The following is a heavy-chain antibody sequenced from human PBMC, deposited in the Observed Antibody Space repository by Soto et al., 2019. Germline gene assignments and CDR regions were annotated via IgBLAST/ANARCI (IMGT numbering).Heavy chain of an antibody. D-gene: IGHD1-20*01. CDR1: GFTFSSYG. V-gene: IGHV3-30*18. J-gene: IGHJ6*02. CDR2: ISYDGSNK. Sequence: GGSLRLSCAASGFTFSSYGMHWVRQAPGKGLEWVAVISYDGSNKYYADSVKGRFTISRDNSKNTLYLQMNSLRAEDTAVYYCAKEYNWITALYYYYGMDVWGQGTKVTVSS. CDR3: AKEYNWITALYYYYGMDV.